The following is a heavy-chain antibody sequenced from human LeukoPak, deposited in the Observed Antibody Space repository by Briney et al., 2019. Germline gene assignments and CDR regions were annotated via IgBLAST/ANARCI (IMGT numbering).Heavy chain of an antibody. CDR3: AKDARRARFDY. CDR2: ISYDGSNK. Sequence: GGSLRLSCAASGFTFSDYYMSWIRQAPGKGLEWVAVISYDGSNKYYADSVKGRFTISRDNSKNTLYLQMNSLRAEDTAVYYCAKDARRARFDYWGQGTLVTVSS. CDR1: GFTFSDYY. J-gene: IGHJ4*02. V-gene: IGHV3-30*18.